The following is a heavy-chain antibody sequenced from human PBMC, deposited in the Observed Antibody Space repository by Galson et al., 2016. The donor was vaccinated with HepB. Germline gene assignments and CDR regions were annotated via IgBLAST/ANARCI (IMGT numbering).Heavy chain of an antibody. Sequence: SLRLSCAASGFTFRTYTLNWVRQAPGKGLEWVSSISGGRSYIYYADSVKGRFTISRDNAKNSLYLQMNSLRAEDTAVYYCATRSSGWYYFDYWGQGTLVTASS. CDR1: GFTFRTYT. V-gene: IGHV3-21*01. D-gene: IGHD6-19*01. J-gene: IGHJ4*02. CDR2: ISGGRSYI. CDR3: ATRSSGWYYFDY.